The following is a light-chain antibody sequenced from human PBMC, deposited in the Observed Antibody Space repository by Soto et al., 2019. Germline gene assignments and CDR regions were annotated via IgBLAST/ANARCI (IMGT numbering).Light chain of an antibody. CDR2: ASS. CDR3: QQYNSFPFT. V-gene: IGKV1-16*02. J-gene: IGKJ3*01. Sequence: DIQMTQSPSSLSASVGDRVTITCRSSQDIGKYLAWFQQKPGKAPKSLIYASSSLLSGVPSHFSGSRSGTNFTLTIKSLQPEDFATYYCQQYNSFPFTFGPGTTVDLK. CDR1: QDIGKY.